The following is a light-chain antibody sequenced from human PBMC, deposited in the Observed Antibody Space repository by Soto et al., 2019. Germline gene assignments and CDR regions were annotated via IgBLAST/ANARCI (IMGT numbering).Light chain of an antibody. CDR3: SSYGGTNSLKV. J-gene: IGLJ2*01. CDR1: SSDVGGYNY. V-gene: IGLV2-8*01. CDR2: EVS. Sequence: QSALTQPPSASGSPGQSVTISCTGTSSDVGGYNYVSWYQQHPGKAPKVMMYEVSKRPSGVPDRFSGSKSGNTASLTVPGLQAEDEADYYCSSYGGTNSLKVFGGGTKLTVL.